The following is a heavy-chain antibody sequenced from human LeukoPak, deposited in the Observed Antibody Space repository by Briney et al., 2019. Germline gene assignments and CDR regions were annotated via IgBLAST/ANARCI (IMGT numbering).Heavy chain of an antibody. CDR2: SSAYNDNT. CDR3: ARVGPGSYDAFDI. Sequence: ASVKVSCKASGYTFTSYGISWGRQAPGQRLEWVGWSSAYNDNTNYAQKLQGRVTMTTDTSTSTAYMELRSLRSDDTAVYYCARVGPGSYDAFDIWGQGTMVTVSS. CDR1: GYTFTSYG. V-gene: IGHV1-18*01. J-gene: IGHJ3*02. D-gene: IGHD1-26*01.